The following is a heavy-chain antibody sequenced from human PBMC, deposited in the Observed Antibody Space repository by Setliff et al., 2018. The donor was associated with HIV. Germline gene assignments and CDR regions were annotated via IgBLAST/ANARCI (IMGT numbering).Heavy chain of an antibody. Sequence: SETLSLTCAVSGYSISSGYYWSWIRQPPGKGLEWIGYIYYSGSTKHNPSLKSQVTISLDTSKNQFSLKLTSVTAADTAVYYCARYSPRGYTLTGPYWGQGTLVTVSS. V-gene: IGHV4-61*01. D-gene: IGHD6-25*01. CDR3: ARYSPRGYTLTGPY. CDR2: IYYSGST. J-gene: IGHJ4*02. CDR1: GYSISSGYY.